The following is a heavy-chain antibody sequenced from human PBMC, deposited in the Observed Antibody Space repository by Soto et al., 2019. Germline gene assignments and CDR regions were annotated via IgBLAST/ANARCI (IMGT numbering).Heavy chain of an antibody. CDR2: IGTYNGNT. V-gene: IGHV1-18*04. CDR1: GYKFTTYG. J-gene: IGHJ6*02. D-gene: IGHD2-2*02. CDR3: ARIACSSTSCYKISVYCGMDV. Sequence: GASVKVSCKASGYKFTTYGISWVRQAPGQGLEWMGWIGTYNGNTNYAQKFQGRVTMTTDTSTSTAYMDLRSLRSDDTAVYYCARIACSSTSCYKISVYCGMDVWGQGTTVTVS.